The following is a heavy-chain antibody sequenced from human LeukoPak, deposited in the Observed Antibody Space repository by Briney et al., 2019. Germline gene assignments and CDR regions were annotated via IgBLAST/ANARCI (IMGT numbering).Heavy chain of an antibody. J-gene: IGHJ4*02. D-gene: IGHD3-10*01. CDR2: IYYSGSP. V-gene: IGHV4-39*01. Sequence: PSETLSLTCTVSGGSISSSSYSWGWIRQPPGKGLEWIGRIYYSGSPYYNPSLNSRVTISVDTSKNRFSLKLSSVTAADTAVYYCARLEYYYQHRFDYWGQGTLVTVSS. CDR3: ARLEYYYQHRFDY. CDR1: GGSISSSSYS.